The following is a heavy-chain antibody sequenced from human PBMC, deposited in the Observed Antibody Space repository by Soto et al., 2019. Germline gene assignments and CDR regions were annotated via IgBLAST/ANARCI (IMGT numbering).Heavy chain of an antibody. Sequence: QVQLQQWGAGLLKPSETLSLTCAVYGGSFSGYYWSWIRQPPGKGLEWIGEINHSGSTNYNPSLKSRVTRSVDTSKNQFSLKLSSVTAADTAVYYCAREYYYDSSGYYYYYYGMDVWGQGTTVTVSS. CDR1: GGSFSGYY. CDR3: AREYYYDSSGYYYYYYGMDV. CDR2: INHSGST. D-gene: IGHD3-22*01. V-gene: IGHV4-34*01. J-gene: IGHJ6*02.